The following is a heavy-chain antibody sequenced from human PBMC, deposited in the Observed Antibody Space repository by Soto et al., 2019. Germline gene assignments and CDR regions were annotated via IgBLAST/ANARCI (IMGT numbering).Heavy chain of an antibody. Sequence: QVQLVESGGGVVQPGRSLRLSCAASGFSFSSYAMHCVRQAPGKGLEWVAVISFDGSITYYADSVKGRFTFSRDNPKNMRFLQRQRLRAEYTALYVCARDRSTTVLTLSSLYFDYSGQGTLVTVSP. V-gene: IGHV3-30*04. CDR1: GFSFSSYA. CDR2: ISFDGSIT. CDR3: ARDRSTTVLTLSSLYFDY. J-gene: IGHJ4*02. D-gene: IGHD4-17*01.